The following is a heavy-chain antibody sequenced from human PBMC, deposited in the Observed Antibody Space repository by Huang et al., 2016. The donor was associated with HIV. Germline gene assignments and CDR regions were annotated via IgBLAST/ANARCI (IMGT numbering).Heavy chain of an antibody. V-gene: IGHV4-39*01. D-gene: IGHD3-10*01. CDR2: IYYKGMT. CDR3: ARHREGPVAYYSGWGSHLNYMDV. Sequence: QLLLQESGPGLVKPSEALALTCAVSGGSIRSSDYHWGWIRQPPGKGLEWIGSIYYKGMTHYSPSLKSRVTIAGDTSKNLLFLNLTSMTAADTAVYYCARHREGPVAYYSGWGSHLNYMDVWGRGRTVVVSS. J-gene: IGHJ6*03. CDR1: GGSIRSSDYH.